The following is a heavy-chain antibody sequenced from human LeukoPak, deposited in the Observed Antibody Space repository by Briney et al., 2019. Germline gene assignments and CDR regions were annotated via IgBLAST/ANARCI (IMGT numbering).Heavy chain of an antibody. CDR1: GFTFSSYG. J-gene: IGHJ4*02. CDR2: ISYDGSNK. D-gene: IGHD3-10*01. V-gene: IGHV3-30*18. Sequence: GGSLRLSCAASGFTFSSYGMHWVRQAPGKGLEWVAVISYDGSNKYYADSVKGRFTISRDNSKNTLYLQMNSLRAEDTAVYYCAKSGFGELLGGFDYWGQGTLVTVSS. CDR3: AKSGFGELLGGFDY.